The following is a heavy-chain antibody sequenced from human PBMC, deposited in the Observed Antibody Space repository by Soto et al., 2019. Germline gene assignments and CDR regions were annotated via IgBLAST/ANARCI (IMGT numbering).Heavy chain of an antibody. V-gene: IGHV3-30*18. CDR2: ISYDGSNK. Sequence: PGGSLRLSCAASGFTFSSYGMHWVRQAPGKGLEWVAVISYDGSNKYYADSVKGRFTISRDNSKNTLYLQMNSLRAEDTAVYYCAKVGIKYCSGGSCYSGPLGYYGMDVWGQGTTVTVSS. CDR1: GFTFSSYG. D-gene: IGHD2-15*01. J-gene: IGHJ6*02. CDR3: AKVGIKYCSGGSCYSGPLGYYGMDV.